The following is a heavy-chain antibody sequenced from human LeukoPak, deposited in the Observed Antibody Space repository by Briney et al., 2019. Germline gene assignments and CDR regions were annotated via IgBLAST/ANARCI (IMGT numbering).Heavy chain of an antibody. D-gene: IGHD6-13*01. J-gene: IGHJ4*02. V-gene: IGHV1-24*01. CDR3: ARIHSRVWANFDY. Sequence: ASVKVSCKASGYTFTGYYMHWVRQAPGKGLEWMGRFDPEDGETMYAQKFQGRVTMTADTSTDIVYMELSSLRSDDTAVYYCARIHSRVWANFDYWGQGTLVTVSS. CDR1: GYTFTGYY. CDR2: FDPEDGET.